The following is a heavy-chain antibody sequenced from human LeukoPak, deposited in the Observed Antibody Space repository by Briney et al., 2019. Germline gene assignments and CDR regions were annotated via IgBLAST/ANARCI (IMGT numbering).Heavy chain of an antibody. CDR1: GYTFTDYY. V-gene: IGHV1-2*02. CDR3: ARDGAAAVSTFDY. J-gene: IGHJ4*02. Sequence: ASVKVSCKASGYTFTDYYMHWVRQAPGQRLEWMGWINPNSGGTNYAQKFQGRVTMTRDTSISTAYMELSRLRSDDTAVYYCARDGAAAVSTFDYWGQGTLVTVSS. D-gene: IGHD6-13*01. CDR2: INPNSGGT.